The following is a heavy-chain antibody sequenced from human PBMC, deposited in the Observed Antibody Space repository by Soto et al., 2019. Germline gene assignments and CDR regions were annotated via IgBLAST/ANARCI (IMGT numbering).Heavy chain of an antibody. CDR2: IIPIFGTA. CDR1: GGTFSSYA. V-gene: IGHV1-69*12. CDR3: ARAGDCISTSCYLHYYSYGMDV. J-gene: IGHJ6*02. D-gene: IGHD2-2*01. Sequence: QVQLVQSGAEVKKPGSSVKVSCKASGGTFSSYAISWVRQAPGQGLEWMGGIIPIFGTANYAQKFQGRVTITADESTSTAYMELSSLRAEDTAVYYCARAGDCISTSCYLHYYSYGMDVWGQGTTVTVSS.